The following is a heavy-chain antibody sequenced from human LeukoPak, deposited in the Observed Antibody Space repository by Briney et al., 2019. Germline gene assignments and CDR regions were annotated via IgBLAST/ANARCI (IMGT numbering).Heavy chain of an antibody. CDR2: ISWNSGSI. CDR3: AKDGRMTQIGLFDY. V-gene: IGHV3-9*01. D-gene: IGHD2-8*01. CDR1: GFTFDDYA. J-gene: IGHJ4*02. Sequence: PGGSLRLSCAASGFTFDDYAMPWVRQAPWKGLDWVSGISWNSGSIGYADSVKGRFTISRDNAKNSLYLQMNSLRAEDTALYYCAKDGRMTQIGLFDYWGQGTLVTVSS.